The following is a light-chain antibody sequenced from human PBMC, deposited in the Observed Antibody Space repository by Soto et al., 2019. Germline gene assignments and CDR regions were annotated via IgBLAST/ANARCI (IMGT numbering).Light chain of an antibody. J-gene: IGKJ4*01. Sequence: EIVVTQSPGTLSLSPGERATLSCRASQSVTSTYLAWYQQKPGQAPRLLIYGASTRATGIPDRFSGSGSGTDFTLTISRLEPEDFAVYYCEQFANSPFTFGGGTKVDIK. CDR1: QSVTSTY. CDR2: GAS. V-gene: IGKV3-20*01. CDR3: EQFANSPFT.